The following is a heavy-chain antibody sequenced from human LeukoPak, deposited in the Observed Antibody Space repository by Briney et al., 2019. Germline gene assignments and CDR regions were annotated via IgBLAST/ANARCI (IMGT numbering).Heavy chain of an antibody. CDR2: IYHSGST. CDR3: ATTYCGGECYIIEYYFDY. Sequence: SETLSLTCAVSGYSISSGYYWAWIRQPPGKGLEWTGSIYHSGSTYYNPSLKSRVTISVDTSKNPFSMKLSSVTAADTAVYYCATTYCGGECYIIEYYFDYWGQGTLVTVSS. CDR1: GYSISSGYY. J-gene: IGHJ4*02. D-gene: IGHD2-21*01. V-gene: IGHV4-38-2*01.